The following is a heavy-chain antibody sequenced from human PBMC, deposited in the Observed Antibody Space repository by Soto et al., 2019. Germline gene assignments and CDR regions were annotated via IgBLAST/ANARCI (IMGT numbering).Heavy chain of an antibody. CDR2: ISAYNGNT. Sequence: QVQLVQSGAEVKKPGASVKVFCKASGYTFTSYGISWVRQAPGQGLEWMGWISAYNGNTNYAQKLQGRVTMTTDTSTSTAYMELRSLRSDDTAVYYCARDRNYDILTGGLSWFDPWGQGTLVTVSS. D-gene: IGHD3-9*01. CDR1: GYTFTSYG. V-gene: IGHV1-18*04. CDR3: ARDRNYDILTGGLSWFDP. J-gene: IGHJ5*02.